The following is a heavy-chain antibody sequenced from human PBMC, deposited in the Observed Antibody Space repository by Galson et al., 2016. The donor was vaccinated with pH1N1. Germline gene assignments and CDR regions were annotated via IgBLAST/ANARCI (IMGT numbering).Heavy chain of an antibody. Sequence: SLRLSCAASGLVFRAYSMHWVRQAPGKGLEWVAVLSYDENQEYYADFVKGRFTVSRDTSQSTRYLQMNSLRPEDTAVYYCARGPKSSSGWTFYYFGMDVWGHGTTVIVS. V-gene: IGHV3-30-3*01. CDR2: LSYDENQE. CDR1: GLVFRAYS. D-gene: IGHD3-22*01. J-gene: IGHJ6*02. CDR3: ARGPKSSSGWTFYYFGMDV.